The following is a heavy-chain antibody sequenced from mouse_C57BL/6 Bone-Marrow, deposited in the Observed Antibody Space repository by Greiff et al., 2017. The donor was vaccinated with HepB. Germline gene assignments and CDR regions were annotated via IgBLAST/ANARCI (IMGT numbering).Heavy chain of an antibody. CDR3: ARKGDYDGAY. D-gene: IGHD2-4*01. V-gene: IGHV2-2*01. J-gene: IGHJ3*01. CDR1: GFSLTSYG. Sequence: QVQLKESGPGLVQPSQSLSITCTVSGFSLTSYGVHWVRQSPGKGLEWLGVIWSGGSTDYNAAFISRLSISKDNSKSQVFFKMNSLQADDTAIYYCARKGDYDGAYWGQGTLVTVSA. CDR2: IWSGGST.